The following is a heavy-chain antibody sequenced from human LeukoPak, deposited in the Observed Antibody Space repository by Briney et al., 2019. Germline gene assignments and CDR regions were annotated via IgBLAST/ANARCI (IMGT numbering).Heavy chain of an antibody. CDR3: AKDRGQSIAAPRDAFDI. D-gene: IGHD6-6*01. J-gene: IGHJ3*02. Sequence: PGGSLRLSCAASGFTFSSYSMNWVRQAPGKGLEWVSSISSSSNYIYYADSVKGRFTISRDNSKNTLYLQMNSLRAEDTAVYYCAKDRGQSIAAPRDAFDIWGQGTMVTVS. CDR2: ISSSSNYI. V-gene: IGHV3-21*04. CDR1: GFTFSSYS.